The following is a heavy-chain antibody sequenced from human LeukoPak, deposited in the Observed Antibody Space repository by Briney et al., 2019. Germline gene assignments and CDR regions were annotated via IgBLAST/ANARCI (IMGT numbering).Heavy chain of an antibody. J-gene: IGHJ4*02. CDR1: GFTFSSYS. CDR3: ATNQDFRFDY. CDR2: IKQDGSEK. V-gene: IGHV3-7*05. Sequence: GGSLRLSCAASGFTFSSYSMNWVRQAPGEGLAWVANIKQDGSEKHYVGSVEGRFTISRDNVDNSLYLQMNSLRAEDTAVYYCATNQDFRFDYWGQGILVTVSS. D-gene: IGHD3-3*01.